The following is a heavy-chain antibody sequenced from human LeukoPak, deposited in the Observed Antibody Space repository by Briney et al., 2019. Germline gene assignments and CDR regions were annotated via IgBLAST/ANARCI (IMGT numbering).Heavy chain of an antibody. D-gene: IGHD2-2*01. CDR3: ARLPRYCSSTSCHGIAFDI. CDR2: INHSGST. J-gene: IGHJ3*02. Sequence: PSGTLSLTCAVYGGSFSGYYWSWIRQPPGKGLEWIGEINHSGSTNYNPSLKSRVTISVDTSKNQFSLKLSSVTAADTAVYYCARLPRYCSSTSCHGIAFDIWGQGTMVTVSS. CDR1: GGSFSGYY. V-gene: IGHV4-34*01.